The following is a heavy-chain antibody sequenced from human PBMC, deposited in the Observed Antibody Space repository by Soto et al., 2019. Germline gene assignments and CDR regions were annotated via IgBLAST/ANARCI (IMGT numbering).Heavy chain of an antibody. V-gene: IGHV3-23*01. CDR1: GFTFGNYA. Sequence: EVQLLESGGGLVQPGGSLRLSCSASGFTFGNYAMRWVRQAPGKGLEWVSGITAGGGTTDYADSVKGRFTISRDNSKNTLYLQMSSLRVEDTAVYYCAKANRVYGSTWFFFDSWGQGSLVTVSS. CDR3: AKANRVYGSTWFFFDS. D-gene: IGHD2-2*01. J-gene: IGHJ4*02. CDR2: ITAGGGTT.